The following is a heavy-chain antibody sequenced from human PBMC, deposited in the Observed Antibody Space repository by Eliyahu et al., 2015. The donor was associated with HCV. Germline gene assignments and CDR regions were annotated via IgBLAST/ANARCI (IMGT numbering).Heavy chain of an antibody. CDR3: ARRTDHWNDGGPLLDY. CDR2: ISSSGGTI. J-gene: IGHJ4*02. V-gene: IGHV3-11*01. D-gene: IGHD1-1*01. CDR1: GFTFXXXH. Sequence: QVQLVESGGGLVKPGGSLRLSCVASGFTFXXXHXNWIRQAAGKGLEWVSSISSSGGTIYYADSVKGRFTISRDKAKNSLFLQMNSLRAEDTAVYYCARRTDHWNDGGPLLDYWGQGTLVTVSS.